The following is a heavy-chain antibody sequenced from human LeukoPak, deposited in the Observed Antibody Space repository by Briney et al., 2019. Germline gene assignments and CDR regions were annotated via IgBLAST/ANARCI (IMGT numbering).Heavy chain of an antibody. CDR2: ISAYNGNT. Sequence: ASVKVSCKASGYTFTSYGISWVRQAPGQGLEWMGWISAYNGNTNYAQKLQGRVTMTTDTSTSTAYMELRILRSDDTAVYYCARVTYYYDSSGYFDYWGQGTLVTVSS. CDR3: ARVTYYYDSSGYFDY. J-gene: IGHJ4*02. CDR1: GYTFTSYG. D-gene: IGHD3-22*01. V-gene: IGHV1-18*01.